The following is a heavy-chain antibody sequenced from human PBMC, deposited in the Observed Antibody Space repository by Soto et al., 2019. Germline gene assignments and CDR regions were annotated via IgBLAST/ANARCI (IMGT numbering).Heavy chain of an antibody. J-gene: IGHJ6*02. CDR2: TYYRSKWYN. V-gene: IGHV6-1*01. CDR3: ARDGYSSSWPPGVYYYYGMDV. D-gene: IGHD6-13*01. Sequence: TLSLTCAISGDSVSSNSAAWNWIRQSPSRGLEWLGRTYYRSKWYNDYAVSVKSRITINPDTSRNQFSLQLNSVTPEDTAVYYCARDGYSSSWPPGVYYYYGMDVWGQGTTVTVSS. CDR1: GDSVSSNSAA.